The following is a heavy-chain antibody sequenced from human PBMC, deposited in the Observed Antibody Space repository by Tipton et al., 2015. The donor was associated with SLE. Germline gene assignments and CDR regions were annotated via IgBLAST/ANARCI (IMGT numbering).Heavy chain of an antibody. CDR3: ARAVRCSSGGDCYSAYWYFDL. D-gene: IGHD2-21*01. Sequence: TLSLTCTVSGGSISSGGYYWSWIRQHPGKGLEWIGYIYYSGSTYYNPSLKSRVTISVDTSKNQFSLKLSSVTAADTAVYYCARAVRCSSGGDCYSAYWYFDLWGRGTLVTVSS. CDR1: GGSISSGGYY. J-gene: IGHJ2*01. CDR2: IYYSGST. V-gene: IGHV4-31*03.